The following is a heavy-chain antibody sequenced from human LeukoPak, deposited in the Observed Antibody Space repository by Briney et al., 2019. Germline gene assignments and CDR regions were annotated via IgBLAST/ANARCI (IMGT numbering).Heavy chain of an antibody. CDR1: DGSISSSSYY. J-gene: IGHJ4*02. Sequence: PSETLSLTCTVSDGSISSSSYYWGWIRQPPGKGLEWIGNIYYSGSTYYNPSLKSRVTISVDTSENQFSLKLSSVTAADTAVYYCARDQGRWLVRTFDYWGQGTLVTVSS. D-gene: IGHD6-19*01. V-gene: IGHV4-39*07. CDR3: ARDQGRWLVRTFDY. CDR2: IYYSGST.